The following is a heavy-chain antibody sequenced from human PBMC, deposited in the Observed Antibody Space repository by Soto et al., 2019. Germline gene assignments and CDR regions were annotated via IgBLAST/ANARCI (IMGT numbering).Heavy chain of an antibody. D-gene: IGHD2-8*01. Sequence: ASVKVSCKASGGTFSSYAISWVRQAPGQGLEWMGGIIPIFGTANYAQKFQGSVTITADESTSTAYMELSSLRSEDTAVYYCARCYCTNGVCYGKCDYWGQGTLVTVSS. CDR1: GGTFSSYA. CDR3: ARCYCTNGVCYGKCDY. J-gene: IGHJ4*02. CDR2: IIPIFGTA. V-gene: IGHV1-69*13.